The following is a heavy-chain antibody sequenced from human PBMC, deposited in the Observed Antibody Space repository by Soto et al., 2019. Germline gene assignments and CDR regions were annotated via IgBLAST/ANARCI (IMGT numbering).Heavy chain of an antibody. CDR3: ARDRPLRGYSYGHLDY. D-gene: IGHD5-18*01. J-gene: IGHJ4*02. V-gene: IGHV1-69*13. CDR2: IIPIFGTA. CDR1: GGTFSSYA. Sequence: SVKVSCKASGGTFSSYAISWVRQAPGQGLEWMGGIIPIFGTANYAQKFQGRVTITADESTSTAYMELSSLRSEDTAVYYCARDRPLRGYSYGHLDYWGQGTLVTVSS.